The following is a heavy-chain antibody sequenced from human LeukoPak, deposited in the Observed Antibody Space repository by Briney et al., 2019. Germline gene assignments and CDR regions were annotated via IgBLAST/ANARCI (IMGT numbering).Heavy chain of an antibody. D-gene: IGHD3-22*01. J-gene: IGHJ4*02. CDR1: GFTFSSYA. V-gene: IGHV3-23*01. CDR2: ISGSGGST. Sequence: GGSLRLSCAASGFTFSSYAMSWVRQAPGEGLEWVSAISGSGGSTYYADSVKGRFTISRDNSKNTLYLQMNSLRAEDTAVYYCAAYYYDSSPLDYWGQGTLVTVSS. CDR3: AAYYYDSSPLDY.